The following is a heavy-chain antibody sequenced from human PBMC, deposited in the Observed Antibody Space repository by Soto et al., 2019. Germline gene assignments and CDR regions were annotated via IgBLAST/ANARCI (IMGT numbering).Heavy chain of an antibody. D-gene: IGHD6-13*01. V-gene: IGHV3-11*05. Sequence: QVQLVESGGGLVKPGGSLRLSCAASGFTFSDYDMSWIRQAPGKGLEWVSYISSSSSYTNYADSVKGRFTNSRDNAKNSLYLQMNSLRAEDTAVYYCARSPRSIAAAGTWGQGTLVTVSS. CDR2: ISSSSSYT. CDR1: GFTFSDYD. CDR3: ARSPRSIAAAGT. J-gene: IGHJ4*02.